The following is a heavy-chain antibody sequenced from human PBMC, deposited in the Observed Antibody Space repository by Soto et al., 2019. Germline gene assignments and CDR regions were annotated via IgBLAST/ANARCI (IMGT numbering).Heavy chain of an antibody. CDR2: IYNSGTT. Sequence: QVQLQESGPGLVKPSETLSLTCTVSGGSISSYYWSWIRQSPGKGLEWITHIYNSGTTNYNPSRKSRVTISVDTSKNQFSLKLRSVTAADTAVYYCATDYGDYVGAFDIWGQGTMVTVSS. J-gene: IGHJ3*02. D-gene: IGHD4-17*01. CDR1: GGSISSYY. V-gene: IGHV4-59*01. CDR3: ATDYGDYVGAFDI.